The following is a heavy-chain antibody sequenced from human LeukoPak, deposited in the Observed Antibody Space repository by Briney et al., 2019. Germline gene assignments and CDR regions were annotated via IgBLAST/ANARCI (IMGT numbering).Heavy chain of an antibody. D-gene: IGHD3-3*01. V-gene: IGHV1-18*01. CDR2: ISAYNGNT. CDR3: ARDSRGSGYYDYFDH. CDR1: GYTFTSYG. J-gene: IGHJ4*02. Sequence: GASVKVSCKASGYTFTSYGISWVRQAPGQGLEWMGWISAYNGNTNYAQKLQGRVTMTTDTSTSTAYMELRSLRSDDTAVYYCARDSRGSGYYDYFDHWGQGTLVTISS.